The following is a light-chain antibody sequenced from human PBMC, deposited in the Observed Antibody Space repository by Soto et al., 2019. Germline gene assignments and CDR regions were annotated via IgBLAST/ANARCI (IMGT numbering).Light chain of an antibody. CDR2: AAS. J-gene: IGKJ2*01. CDR1: QGISSY. V-gene: IGKV1-8*01. CDR3: QQYYSYLYT. Sequence: IRMTQSPSSFSASTGDRVTITCRASQGISSYLAWYQQKPGKAPKLLIYAASTLQSGVPSRFSGSGSGTDFTLTISCLQSEDFATYYCQQYYSYLYTFGQGTKLEIK.